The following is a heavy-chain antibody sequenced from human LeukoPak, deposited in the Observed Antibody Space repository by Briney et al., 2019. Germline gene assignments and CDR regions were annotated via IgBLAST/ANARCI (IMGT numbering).Heavy chain of an antibody. V-gene: IGHV3-74*01. J-gene: IGHJ5*02. CDR3: ARDRGEGTPLDP. Sequence: PGGSLRLSCEASGYNVNGYWMHWVRQAPGKGLVWVSLIRIDGSDTDYADSVRGRFTTSRDNAKNALYLQMDSLRVEDTAIYYCARDRGEGTPLDPWGQGTLVTVSS. CDR2: IRIDGSDT. CDR1: GYNVNGYW. D-gene: IGHD6-25*01.